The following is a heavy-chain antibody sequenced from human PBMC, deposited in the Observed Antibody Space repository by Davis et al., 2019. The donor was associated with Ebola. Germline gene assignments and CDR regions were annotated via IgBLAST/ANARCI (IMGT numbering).Heavy chain of an antibody. D-gene: IGHD3-9*01. CDR1: VCTFISYA. J-gene: IGHJ4*02. V-gene: IGHV1-8*02. Sequence: SVNVSFKSCVCTFISYAISWVRPAPGQGLEWMGWMNPNSGNTGYAQKFQGRVTMTRNTSISTAYMELSNLRSEDTAVYYCARGDILTGDGFDYWGQGTLVTVSS. CDR3: ARGDILTGDGFDY. CDR2: MNPNSGNT.